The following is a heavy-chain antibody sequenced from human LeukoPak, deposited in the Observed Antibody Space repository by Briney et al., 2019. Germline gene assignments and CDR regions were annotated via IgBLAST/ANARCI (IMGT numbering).Heavy chain of an antibody. CDR2: IYTSGST. Sequence: SETLPLTCTVSGGSISSGSYYWSWIRQPAGKGLEWIGRIYTSGSTNYNPSLKSRVTISVDTSKNQFSLKLSSVTAADTAVYYCARASDRGVIVRYYYMDVWGKGTTVTISS. J-gene: IGHJ6*03. V-gene: IGHV4-61*02. CDR1: GGSISSGSYY. D-gene: IGHD3-10*01. CDR3: ARASDRGVIVRYYYMDV.